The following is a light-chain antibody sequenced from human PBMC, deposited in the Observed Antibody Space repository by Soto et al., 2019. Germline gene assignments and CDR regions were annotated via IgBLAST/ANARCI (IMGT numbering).Light chain of an antibody. CDR1: SSDVGSYKL. CDR2: EVS. Sequence: QSVLTQPASVSGSPGQSITISCTGTSSDVGSYKLVSCYQQHPGKAPKLMISEVSKRPSGISDRFSGSKSGSTASLTISGLQAEDEADYYCCSYAGTSTHTVFGGGTQLTVL. V-gene: IGLV2-23*02. J-gene: IGLJ7*01. CDR3: CSYAGTSTHTV.